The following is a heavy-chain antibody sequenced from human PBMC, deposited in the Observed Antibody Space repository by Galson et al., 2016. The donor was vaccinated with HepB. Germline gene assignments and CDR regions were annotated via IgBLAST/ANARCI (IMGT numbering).Heavy chain of an antibody. D-gene: IGHD3-22*01. CDR3: VKRGPPVISRHAMDV. Sequence: SLRLSCAASGFTFSSNAMDWVRQAPGKGLQYISAISNNRDSIYYADSVKGRFTISRDNSKNTLFLQMTSLRAEDTAVYYCVKRGPPVISRHAMDVWGQGTTVTVSS. CDR2: ISNNRDSI. CDR1: GFTFSSNA. V-gene: IGHV3-64D*06. J-gene: IGHJ6*02.